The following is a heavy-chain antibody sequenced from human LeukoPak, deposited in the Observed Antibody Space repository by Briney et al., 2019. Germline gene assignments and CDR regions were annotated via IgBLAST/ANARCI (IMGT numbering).Heavy chain of an antibody. CDR1: DDSISSYY. V-gene: IGHV4-59*01. J-gene: IGHJ4*02. D-gene: IGHD2-21*01. Sequence: KSSETLSLTCTVSDDSISSYYWSWVRQPPGKGLEWIGHMSYSGSAKYNPALDSRVTISVDTSKKQVSLKLYSVTAADTAVYYCARDGRGGRGGEGVWEYWGQGTPVTVSS. CDR3: ARDGRGGRGGEGVWEY. CDR2: MSYSGSA.